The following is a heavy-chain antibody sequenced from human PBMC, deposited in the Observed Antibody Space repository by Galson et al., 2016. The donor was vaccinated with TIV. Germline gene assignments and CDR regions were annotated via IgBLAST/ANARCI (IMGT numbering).Heavy chain of an antibody. J-gene: IGHJ6*02. V-gene: IGHV4-38-2*02. CDR3: MREGSTVTMHHYFGMDV. CDR2: IYESRTT. D-gene: IGHD4-17*01. CDR1: RYSIKSGYY. Sequence: ETLSLTCVVSRYSIKSGYYWGWVRQPPGKGLQWIGSIYESRTTYSNPSLKSRLTLSVDTSKNEFSLKLSSVTAADTAVYYCMREGSTVTMHHYFGMDVWGQGTSVTVSS.